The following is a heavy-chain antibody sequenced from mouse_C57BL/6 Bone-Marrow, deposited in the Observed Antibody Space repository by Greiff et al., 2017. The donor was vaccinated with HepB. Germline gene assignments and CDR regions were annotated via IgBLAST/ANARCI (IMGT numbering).Heavy chain of an antibody. CDR2: IRNKANGYTT. V-gene: IGHV7-3*01. CDR3: ARYDYGSTGY. J-gene: IGHJ2*01. Sequence: VQLKESGGGLVQPGGSLSLSCAASGFTFTDYYMSWVRQPPGKALEWLGFIRNKANGYTTEYSASVKGRFTISRDNSQSILYLQMNALRAEDSATYYCARYDYGSTGYWGQGTTLTVSS. D-gene: IGHD1-1*01. CDR1: GFTFTDYY.